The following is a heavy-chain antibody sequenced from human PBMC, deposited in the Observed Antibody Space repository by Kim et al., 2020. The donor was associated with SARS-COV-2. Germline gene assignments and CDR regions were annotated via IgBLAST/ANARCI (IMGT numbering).Heavy chain of an antibody. D-gene: IGHD6-13*01. V-gene: IGHV4-34*01. CDR2: INHSGST. CDR3: ARGPGYSSSWYGARNWFDP. CDR1: GGSFSGYY. Sequence: SETLSLTCAVYGGSFSGYYWSWIRQPPGKGLEWIGEINHSGSTNYNPSLKSRVTISVDTSKNQFSLKLSSVTAADKAVYYCARGPGYSSSWYGARNWFDPWGQGTLVTVSS. J-gene: IGHJ5*02.